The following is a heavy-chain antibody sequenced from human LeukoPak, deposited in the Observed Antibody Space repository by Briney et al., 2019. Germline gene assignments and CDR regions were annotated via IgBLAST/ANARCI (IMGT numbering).Heavy chain of an antibody. CDR1: GFTFSSYW. CDR3: ARDQSQDYYDSSGYYGY. D-gene: IGHD3-22*01. Sequence: GGSLRLSCAASGFTFSSYWMSWVRQAPGKGLEWVANIKQDGSEKYYVDSVKGRFTISRDNAKNSLYLQMNSLRAEDTAVYYCARDQSQDYYDSSGYYGYRGQGTLVTVSS. J-gene: IGHJ4*02. CDR2: IKQDGSEK. V-gene: IGHV3-7*01.